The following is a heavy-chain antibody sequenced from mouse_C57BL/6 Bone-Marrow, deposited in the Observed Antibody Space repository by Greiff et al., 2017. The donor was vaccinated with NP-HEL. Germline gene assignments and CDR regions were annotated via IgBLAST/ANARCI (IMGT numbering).Heavy chain of an antibody. V-gene: IGHV1-53*01. D-gene: IGHD2-5*01. J-gene: IGHJ3*01. CDR1: GYTFTSYW. Sequence: VQLQESGTELVKPGASVKLSCKASGYTFTSYWMHWVKQRPGQGLEWIGNINPSNGGTNYNEKFKGKATMTVDKSSSTAYMQLSSLTSEDSAFYYCARSDSNSAYWGQGTLVTVSA. CDR3: ARSDSNSAY. CDR2: INPSNGGT.